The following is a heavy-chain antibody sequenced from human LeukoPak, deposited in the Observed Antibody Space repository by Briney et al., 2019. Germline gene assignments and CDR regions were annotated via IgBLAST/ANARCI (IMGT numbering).Heavy chain of an antibody. CDR3: ARQGAAAGISRDFDY. CDR2: IYYSGST. J-gene: IGHJ4*02. V-gene: IGHV4-39*01. Sequence: SETLSLTCTVSGGPISGSSYYWGWIRQPPGKGLEWIGSIYYSGSTYYNPSLKSRVTISVDTSKNQFSLKLSSVTAADTAVYYCARQGAAAGISRDFDYWGQGTLVTVSS. CDR1: GGPISGSSYY. D-gene: IGHD6-13*01.